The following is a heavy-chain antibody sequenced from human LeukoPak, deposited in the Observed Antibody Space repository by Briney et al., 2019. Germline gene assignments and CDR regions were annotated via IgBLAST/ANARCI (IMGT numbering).Heavy chain of an antibody. V-gene: IGHV3-21*01. CDR2: ISSSSSYI. CDR3: ARDRFTTGTTDY. CDR1: GFTFSSYS. J-gene: IGHJ4*02. Sequence: PGGSLRLSCAASGFTFSSYSMNWVRQAPGKGLEWVSSISSSSSYIYYADSVKGRFTISRDNAKNSLYLQMNSLRAEDTAVYYCARDRFTTGTTDYWGQGTLVTVSS. D-gene: IGHD1-1*01.